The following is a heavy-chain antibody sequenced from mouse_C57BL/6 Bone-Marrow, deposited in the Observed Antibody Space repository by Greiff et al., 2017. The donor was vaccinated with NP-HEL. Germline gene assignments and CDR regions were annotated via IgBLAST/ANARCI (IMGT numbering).Heavy chain of an antibody. J-gene: IGHJ4*01. CDR3: AMEEITTVVAHYYAMDY. CDR1: GYTFTSYW. V-gene: IGHV1-74*01. D-gene: IGHD1-1*01. CDR2: IHPSDSDT. Sequence: QVQLQQSGAELVKPGASVKVSCKASGYTFTSYWMHWVKQRPGQGLEWIGRIHPSDSDTNYNQKFKGKATLTVDKSSSTAYMQLSSLTSEDSAVYYCAMEEITTVVAHYYAMDYWGQGTSVTVSS.